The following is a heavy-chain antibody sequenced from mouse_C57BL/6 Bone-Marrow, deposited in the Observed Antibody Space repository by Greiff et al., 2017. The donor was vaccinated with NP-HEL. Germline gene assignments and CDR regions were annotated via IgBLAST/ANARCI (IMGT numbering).Heavy chain of an antibody. CDR2: IYPGAGDT. CDR3: ARRGTTRYFDV. CDR1: GYAFSSYW. J-gene: IGHJ1*03. D-gene: IGHD1-1*01. Sequence: QVQLQQSGAELVKPGASVKISCKASGYAFSSYWMNWVKQRPGKGLEWIGQIYPGAGDTNYNGKFKGKATLTADKSSSTAYMQLSSLTSEDSAVYFCARRGTTRYFDVWGTGTTVTVSS. V-gene: IGHV1-80*01.